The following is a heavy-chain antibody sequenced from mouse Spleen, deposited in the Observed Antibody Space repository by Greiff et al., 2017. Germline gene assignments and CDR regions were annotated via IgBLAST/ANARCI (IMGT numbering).Heavy chain of an antibody. CDR3: TRSSLPGLIDYYAMDY. CDR1: GYSFTSYW. J-gene: IGHJ4*01. D-gene: IGHD2-4*01. V-gene: IGHV1-5*01. CDR2: IYPGNSDT. Sequence: DVKLQESGTVLARPGASVKMSCKASGYSFTSYWMHWVKQRPGQGLEWIGAIYPGNSDTSYNQKFKGKAKLTAVTSASTAYMELSSLTNEDSAVYYCTRSSLPGLIDYYAMDYWGQGTSVTVSS.